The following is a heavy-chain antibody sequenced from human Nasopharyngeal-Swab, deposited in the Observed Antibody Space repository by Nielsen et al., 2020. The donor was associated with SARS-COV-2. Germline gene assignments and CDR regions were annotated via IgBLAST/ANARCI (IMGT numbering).Heavy chain of an antibody. CDR2: IYSGGSST. CDR1: GFSFSSYA. CDR3: AKSIDPMGYGLDV. D-gene: IGHD3-10*01. V-gene: IGHV3-23*03. Sequence: GESLKISCAASGFSFSSYAMNWVRQAPGKGLEWVAIIYSGGSSTYSADSVKGRFTISRDDSSNTLYLQMSSLRAEDTAVYYCAKSIDPMGYGLDVWGLGTTVTVSS. J-gene: IGHJ6*02.